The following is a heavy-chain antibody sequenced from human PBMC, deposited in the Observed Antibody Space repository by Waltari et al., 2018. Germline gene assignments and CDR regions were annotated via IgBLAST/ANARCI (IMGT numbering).Heavy chain of an antibody. CDR1: GFTFSRYS. CDR3: AKGSWGYMDV. CDR2: ISSSSSTI. D-gene: IGHD3-16*01. Sequence: EVQLVESGGGLVQPGGSLRLSCAASGFTFSRYSMNWVRQAPGKGLEWVSYISSSSSTIYYADSVKGRFTISRDNSKNTLYLQMNSLRAEDTAVYYCAKGSWGYMDVWGKGTTVTVSS. V-gene: IGHV3-48*01. J-gene: IGHJ6*03.